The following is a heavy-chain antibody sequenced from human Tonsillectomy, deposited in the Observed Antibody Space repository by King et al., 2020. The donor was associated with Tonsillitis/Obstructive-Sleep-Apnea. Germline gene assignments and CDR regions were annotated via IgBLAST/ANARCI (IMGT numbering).Heavy chain of an antibody. Sequence: VQLVESGGGLVKPGGSLRLSCAASGFTFSSYSMNWVRQAPGKGLEWVSSISSSSSYIYYADSVKGRFTISRDNAKNSLYLQMNSLRAEDTAVYYCAIWGQAMGFDYWGQGTLVTVSS. CDR1: GFTFSSYS. CDR3: AIWGQAMGFDY. D-gene: IGHD5-18*01. CDR2: ISSSSSYI. J-gene: IGHJ4*02. V-gene: IGHV3-21*01.